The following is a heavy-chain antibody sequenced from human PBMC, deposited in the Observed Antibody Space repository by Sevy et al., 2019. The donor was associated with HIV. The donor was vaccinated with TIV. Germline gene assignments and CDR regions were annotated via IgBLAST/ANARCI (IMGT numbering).Heavy chain of an antibody. V-gene: IGHV3-30*18. J-gene: IGHJ6*02. D-gene: IGHD3-3*01. CDR3: AKDRDDFWSGPKHYYYGMDV. CDR1: GFTFSSYG. Sequence: GGSLRLSCAASGFTFSSYGMHWVRQAPGKGLEWVAVISYDGSNKYYADSGKGRFTISRDNSKNTLYLQMNSLRAEDTAVYYCAKDRDDFWSGPKHYYYGMDVWGQGTTVTVSS. CDR2: ISYDGSNK.